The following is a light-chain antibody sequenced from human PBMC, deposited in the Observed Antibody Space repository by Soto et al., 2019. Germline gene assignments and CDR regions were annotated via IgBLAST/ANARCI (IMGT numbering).Light chain of an antibody. Sequence: QSALTQPASVSGSPGQSITISCTGTSSDVGGYNYVSWYQQHPGKAPKLMIYEVSNRPSGVSNRFSGSKSGNTASLTISGRQAEDEADYDCSSYTSSSIDYVFGTGTKLTVL. J-gene: IGLJ1*01. CDR3: SSYTSSSIDYV. CDR2: EVS. CDR1: SSDVGGYNY. V-gene: IGLV2-14*01.